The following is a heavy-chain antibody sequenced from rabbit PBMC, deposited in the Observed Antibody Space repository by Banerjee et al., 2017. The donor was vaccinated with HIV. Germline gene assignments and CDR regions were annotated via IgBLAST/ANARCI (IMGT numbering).Heavy chain of an antibody. D-gene: IGHD4-1*01. CDR2: IYAVDNGST. CDR1: GFALSSYW. CDR3: ARDDSSSGWGFNL. Sequence: QEQLEESGGELVKPEGSLTLTCKASGFALSSYWICWVRQAPGKGLEWIACIYAVDNGSTYYANWAKGRFTISKTSSTTVTLQMTSLTAADTATYFCARDDSSSGWGFNLWGPGTLVTVS. J-gene: IGHJ4*01. V-gene: IGHV1S45*01.